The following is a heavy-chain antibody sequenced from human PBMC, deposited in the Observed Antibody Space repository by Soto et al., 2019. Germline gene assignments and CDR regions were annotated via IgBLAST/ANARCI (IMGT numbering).Heavy chain of an antibody. CDR1: GYTFTSYG. J-gene: IGHJ4*02. CDR2: ISAYNGNT. D-gene: IGHD6-6*01. V-gene: IGHV1-18*03. CDR3: ARDSIAARRGEEIFDY. Sequence: QVQLVQSGAEVKKPGASVKVSCKASGYTFTSYGISWVRQAPGQGLEWMGWISAYNGNTNYAQKLQGRVTMTTDTSTSTAYMELRSLRADDMAVYYCARDSIAARRGEEIFDYWGQGTLVTVSS.